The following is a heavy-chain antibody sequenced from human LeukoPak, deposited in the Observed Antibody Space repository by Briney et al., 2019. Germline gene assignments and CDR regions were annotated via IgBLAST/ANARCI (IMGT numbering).Heavy chain of an antibody. J-gene: IGHJ4*02. Sequence: PSETLSLTCTVSGGSISSGGYYWSWIRQHPGKGLEWIGYIYYSGSTYYNPSLKSRVTISVDTSKNQFSLKQSSVTAADTAVYYCAASGYSYGLPDYWGQGTLVTVSS. V-gene: IGHV4-31*03. D-gene: IGHD5-18*01. CDR3: AASGYSYGLPDY. CDR2: IYYSGST. CDR1: GGSISSGGYY.